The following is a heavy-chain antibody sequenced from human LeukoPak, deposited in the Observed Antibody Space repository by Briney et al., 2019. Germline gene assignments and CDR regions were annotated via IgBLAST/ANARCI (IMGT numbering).Heavy chain of an antibody. CDR3: ARENTYYDFWSGYSYYYYYMDV. D-gene: IGHD3-3*01. J-gene: IGHJ6*03. CDR2: INPSGGST. Sequence: ASVKVSCKASGYTFTCYYMHWVRQAPGQGLEWMGIINPSGGSTSYAQKFQGRVTMTRDTSTSTVYMELSSLRSEDTAVHYCARENTYYDFWSGYSYYYYYMDVWGKGTTVTVSS. CDR1: GYTFTCYY. V-gene: IGHV1-46*03.